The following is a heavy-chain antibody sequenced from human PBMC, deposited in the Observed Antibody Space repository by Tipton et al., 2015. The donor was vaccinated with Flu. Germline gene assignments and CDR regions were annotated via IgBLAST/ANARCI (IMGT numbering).Heavy chain of an antibody. CDR1: GYTFTSYG. D-gene: IGHD1-26*01. J-gene: IGHJ4*02. Sequence: QVQLVQSGAEVKKPGASVKVSCKASGYTFTSYGISWVRQAPGQGLEWMGWISAYNGNTNYAQKLQGRVTMTTDTSTSTAYMELRSLGSGDAAGYYCAREVRYSGSYATVGFDYWGQGTLVTVSS. CDR2: ISAYNGNT. V-gene: IGHV1-18*01. CDR3: AREVRYSGSYATVGFDY.